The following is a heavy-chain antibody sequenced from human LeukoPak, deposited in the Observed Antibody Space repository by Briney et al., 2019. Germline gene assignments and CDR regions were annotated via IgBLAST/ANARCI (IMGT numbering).Heavy chain of an antibody. CDR2: IIYSGRT. V-gene: IGHV4-39*01. J-gene: IGHJ4*02. CDR3: ARHYYDSSGYRRDYYFDN. CDR1: GASFTSSSDY. Sequence: PSGTLSLTCTVSGASFTSSSDYWGWFRRPPGKGLEWIGSIIYSGRTYYNPSLKSRLTMSVDTSKSQFSLKVSSVTAADTAAYFCARHYYDSSGYRRDYYFDNWGQGILVTVSS. D-gene: IGHD3-22*01.